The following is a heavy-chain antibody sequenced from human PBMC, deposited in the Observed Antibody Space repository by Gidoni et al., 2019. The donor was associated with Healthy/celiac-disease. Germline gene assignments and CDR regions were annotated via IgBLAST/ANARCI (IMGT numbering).Heavy chain of an antibody. J-gene: IGHJ4*02. CDR2: IIPIFGTA. CDR1: GGPFSSYA. D-gene: IGHD6-13*01. V-gene: IGHV1-69*01. Sequence: QVPLVQSGAEVKKPGSSVKVSCKASGGPFSSYAISWVRQAPGQGIEWMGVIIPIFGTANYAQKFQGRVTITADESTSTAYMELSSLRSEDTAVYYCARVAAAGAYYFDYWGQGTLVTVSS. CDR3: ARVAAAGAYYFDY.